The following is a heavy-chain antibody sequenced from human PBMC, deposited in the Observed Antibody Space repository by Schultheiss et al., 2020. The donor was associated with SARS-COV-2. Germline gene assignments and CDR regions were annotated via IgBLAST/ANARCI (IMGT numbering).Heavy chain of an antibody. Sequence: GGSLRLSCAASGFTFSSYAMSWVRQAPGKGPEWVSAIGTGGDTYYADSVMGRFTISRDNAKNTLYLQMNSLRSDDTAVYYCAKGDTAMVNIYYWGQGTLVTVSS. J-gene: IGHJ4*02. CDR3: AKGDTAMVNIYY. V-gene: IGHV3-23*01. D-gene: IGHD5-18*01. CDR1: GFTFSSYA. CDR2: IGTGGDT.